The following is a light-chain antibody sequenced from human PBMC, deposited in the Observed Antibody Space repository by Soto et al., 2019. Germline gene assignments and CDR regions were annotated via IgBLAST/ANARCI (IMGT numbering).Light chain of an antibody. CDR1: QSVSSY. J-gene: IGKJ1*01. V-gene: IGKV3-11*01. CDR3: QQRSYWPRT. CDR2: DAS. Sequence: EIVLTQSPATLSLSPGERATLSCRASQSVSSYLAWYQQKPGQAPRLLIYDASNRATGIPARFSGSGSGTDFTLTISSQEPVDFAVYYCQQRSYWPRTFGQGTKVEIK.